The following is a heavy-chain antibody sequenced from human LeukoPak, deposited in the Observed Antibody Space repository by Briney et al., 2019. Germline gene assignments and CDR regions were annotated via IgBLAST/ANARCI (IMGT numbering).Heavy chain of an antibody. Sequence: KTSETLSLTCTVSGGSISSYYWSWIRQPPGKGLEWIGYIYYSGSTNYNPSLKSRVTISVDTSKNQFSLKLSSVTAADTAVYYCASGWGYSNNWSTRYFDYWGQGTLVTVSS. CDR2: IYYSGST. CDR3: ASGWGYSNNWSTRYFDY. J-gene: IGHJ4*02. V-gene: IGHV4-59*12. CDR1: GGSISSYY. D-gene: IGHD6-13*01.